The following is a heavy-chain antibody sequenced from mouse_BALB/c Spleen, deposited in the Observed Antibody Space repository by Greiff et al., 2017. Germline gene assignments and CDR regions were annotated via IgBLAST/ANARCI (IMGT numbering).Heavy chain of an antibody. CDR3: ARPDSSGSWFAY. CDR2: ISNGGGST. J-gene: IGHJ3*01. D-gene: IGHD3-2*01. Sequence: DVKLQESGGGLVQPGGSLKLSCAASGFTFSSYTMSWVRQTPEKRLEWVAYISNGGGSTYYPDTVKGRFTISRDNAKNTLYLQMSSLKSEDTAMYYCARPDSSGSWFAYWGQGTLVTVSA. V-gene: IGHV5-12-2*01. CDR1: GFTFSSYT.